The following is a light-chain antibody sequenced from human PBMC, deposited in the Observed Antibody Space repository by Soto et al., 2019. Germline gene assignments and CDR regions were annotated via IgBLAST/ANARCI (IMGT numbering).Light chain of an antibody. V-gene: IGKV1-5*03. CDR2: KAS. J-gene: IGKJ4*01. Sequence: DIQMTQSPSTLSASVGDRVTITCRASQSISSWLAWYQQKPGKAPKLLIYKASSLESGVPSRFSGSGSGTEFTLTISSLQPDDVSTYYCQQYNSYPLTFGGGNKVEIK. CDR1: QSISSW. CDR3: QQYNSYPLT.